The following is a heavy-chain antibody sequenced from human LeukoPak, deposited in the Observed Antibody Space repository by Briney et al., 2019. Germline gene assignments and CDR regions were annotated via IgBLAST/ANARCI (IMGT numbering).Heavy chain of an antibody. D-gene: IGHD3-10*01. V-gene: IGHV1-69*04. CDR2: IIPILGIA. Sequence: GASVKVSCKASGGTFSSYAISWVRQAPGQGLEWMGRIIPILGIANYAQKFQGRVTITADKSTSTAYMELSSLRSEDTAVYYCARSRVSNWFDPWGQGTLVTVSS. CDR1: GGTFSSYA. CDR3: ARSRVSNWFDP. J-gene: IGHJ5*02.